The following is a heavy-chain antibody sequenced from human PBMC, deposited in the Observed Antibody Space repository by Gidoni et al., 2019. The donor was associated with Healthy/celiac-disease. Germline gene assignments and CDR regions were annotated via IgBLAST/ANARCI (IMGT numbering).Heavy chain of an antibody. V-gene: IGHV1-69*01. CDR2: GTA. J-gene: IGHJ6*02. CDR3: ARGTVTYYYYYGMDV. D-gene: IGHD4-17*01. Sequence: GTANYAQKFQGRVTITADESTSTAYMELSSLRSEDTAVYYCARGTVTYYYYYGMDVWGQGTTVTVSS.